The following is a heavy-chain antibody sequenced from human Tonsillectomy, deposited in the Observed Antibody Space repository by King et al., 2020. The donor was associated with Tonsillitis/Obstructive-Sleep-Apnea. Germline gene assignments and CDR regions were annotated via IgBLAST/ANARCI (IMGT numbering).Heavy chain of an antibody. V-gene: IGHV5-51*01. CDR1: GYSFTNYW. D-gene: IGHD5-12*01. Sequence: QLMQSGAEVKKPGESLKISCKGSGYSFTNYWIGWVRQMPGKGLEWMGIIYPGDSDTIYSPSFQDQVTISADKSISAAYLQWSSLKASDTAMYYCARHDVMEGYENSYYLDVWGKGTTVTVSS. CDR3: ARHDVMEGYENSYYLDV. J-gene: IGHJ6*03. CDR2: IYPGDSDT.